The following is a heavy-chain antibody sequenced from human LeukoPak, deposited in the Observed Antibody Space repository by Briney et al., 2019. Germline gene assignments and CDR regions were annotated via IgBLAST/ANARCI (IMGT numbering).Heavy chain of an antibody. V-gene: IGHV1-69*05. CDR1: GGTFSSYA. CDR2: IIPIFGTA. Sequence: GASVKLSCKASGGTFSSYAISWVRQAPGQGLEWMGRIIPIFGTANYAQKFQGRVTITTDESTSTAYMELSSLRSEDTAVYYCARAYYDSSGYPTFDPWGQGTLVTVSS. J-gene: IGHJ5*02. D-gene: IGHD3-22*01. CDR3: ARAYYDSSGYPTFDP.